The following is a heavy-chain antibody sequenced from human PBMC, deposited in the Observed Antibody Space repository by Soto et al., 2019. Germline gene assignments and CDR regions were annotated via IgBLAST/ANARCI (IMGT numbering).Heavy chain of an antibody. J-gene: IGHJ4*02. CDR3: AKGRMVRGVIKEVDFDY. V-gene: IGHV3-23*01. Sequence: GGSLRLSCAASGFIFPSYAMSWVRQVPGKGLEWVSAISGSGGTTYYADSVKGRFTISRDNSKTTLYLHMNSLRADDTAVYYCAKGRMVRGVIKEVDFDYWGQGTLVTVSS. CDR2: ISGSGGTT. CDR1: GFIFPSYA. D-gene: IGHD3-10*01.